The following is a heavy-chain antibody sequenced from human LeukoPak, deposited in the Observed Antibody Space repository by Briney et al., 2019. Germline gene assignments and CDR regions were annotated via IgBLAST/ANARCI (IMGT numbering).Heavy chain of an antibody. Sequence: PGGSLRLSCAASGFTFSSYAMSWVRQAPGKGLEWVSGISGSGGNTYYADSVKGRFTISRDNAKRSVYLQMDSLRAGDTAVYYCARGEYHFYYYMDVWGKGTTVTVSS. V-gene: IGHV3-23*01. J-gene: IGHJ6*03. CDR2: ISGSGGNT. CDR1: GFTFSSYA. D-gene: IGHD2/OR15-2a*01. CDR3: ARGEYHFYYYMDV.